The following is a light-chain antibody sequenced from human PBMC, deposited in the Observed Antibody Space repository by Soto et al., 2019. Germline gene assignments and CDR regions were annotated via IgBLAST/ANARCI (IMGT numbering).Light chain of an antibody. V-gene: IGLV2-23*01. Sequence: QLVLTQPASVSGSPGQSITISCAGTRSAVGSHNLVSWYQQHPGKAPKLIIYEGVKRPSGVSNRFSGSESGNPASLTISGLQAEDEADYYCCSYAGSSTWVFGGGTKLTVL. CDR3: CSYAGSSTWV. J-gene: IGLJ3*02. CDR2: EGV. CDR1: RSAVGSHNL.